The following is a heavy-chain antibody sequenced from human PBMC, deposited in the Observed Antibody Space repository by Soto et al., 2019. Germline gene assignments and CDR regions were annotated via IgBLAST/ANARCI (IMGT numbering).Heavy chain of an antibody. Sequence: EVQLVESGGGLVQPGGSLTLSCAGSGFAFSGSTIHWVRQASGKGLEWVGRIRSKANSYATAYAASVKGRFIISRDDSKTTAYLQMSSLKIEDTAVYYCCRENYFSYHGMDVWGQGTTVTVAS. J-gene: IGHJ6*02. CDR1: GFAFSGST. V-gene: IGHV3-73*02. CDR3: CRENYFSYHGMDV. CDR2: IRSKANSYAT.